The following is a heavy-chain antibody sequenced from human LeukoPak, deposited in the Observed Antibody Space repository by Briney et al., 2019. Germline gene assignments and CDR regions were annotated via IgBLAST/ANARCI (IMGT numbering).Heavy chain of an antibody. Sequence: GGSLRLSCATSGFTFSSYAMSWVRQAPGEGLEWVSAISGSGGSTYYADSVKGRFTISRDNSKNTLYLQMNSLRAEDTAVYYCAKGDYDFWSGYYADFQHWGQGTLVTVSS. J-gene: IGHJ1*01. D-gene: IGHD3-3*01. V-gene: IGHV3-23*01. CDR1: GFTFSSYA. CDR3: AKGDYDFWSGYYADFQH. CDR2: ISGSGGST.